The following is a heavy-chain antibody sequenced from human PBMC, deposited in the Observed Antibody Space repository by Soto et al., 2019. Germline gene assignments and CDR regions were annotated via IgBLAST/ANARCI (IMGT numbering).Heavy chain of an antibody. J-gene: IGHJ4*02. Sequence: PGGSLRLSCAASGFSINEYGMHWVRQAPGKGLERVSGISWNSGSIGYADSVKGRFTISRDSSKNTVSLEMTSLRAEDTAVYYCAKGGRQWLVTSDFNYWGQGALVTVSS. CDR3: AKGGRQWLVTSDFNY. CDR2: ISWNSGSI. CDR1: GFSINEYG. V-gene: IGHV3-9*01. D-gene: IGHD6-19*01.